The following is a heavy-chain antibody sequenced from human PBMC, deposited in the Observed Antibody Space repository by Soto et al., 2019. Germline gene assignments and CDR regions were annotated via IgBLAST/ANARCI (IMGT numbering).Heavy chain of an antibody. CDR3: ATTYYYGSGSFSNFYGMDV. V-gene: IGHV1-2*02. CDR2: INPKTGGT. J-gene: IGHJ6*02. D-gene: IGHD3-10*01. CDR1: GYTFIGYY. Sequence: QVQLVQSGAEVKKPGASVKVSCKASGYTFIGYYLHWVRQAPGQGPEWMGWINPKTGGTNYAQKFQGRVTMTRDTSVSTAYMELRGPKSDDTAVYYCATTYYYGSGSFSNFYGMDVWGQGTTVTVSS.